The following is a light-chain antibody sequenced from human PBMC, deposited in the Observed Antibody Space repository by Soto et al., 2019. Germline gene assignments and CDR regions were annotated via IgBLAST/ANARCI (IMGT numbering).Light chain of an antibody. V-gene: IGKV1-33*01. J-gene: IGKJ1*01. CDR2: DAS. Sequence: DIQMTQFPSSLSASVGDRVTLTCQASQGISNYLNWYQQKPGKAPKLLIYDASTLETGVPSTFSGSGYGTEFTFTISALQPEDSAVFYCHLYGASPPTFGQGTKVDIK. CDR3: HLYGASPPT. CDR1: QGISNY.